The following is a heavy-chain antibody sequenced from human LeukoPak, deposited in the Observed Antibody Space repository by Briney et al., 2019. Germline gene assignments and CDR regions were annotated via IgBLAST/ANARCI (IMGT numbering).Heavy chain of an antibody. D-gene: IGHD6-19*01. V-gene: IGHV4-59*01. J-gene: IGHJ4*02. CDR3: ASQWPLDY. CDR1: GGPISSYY. Sequence: SETLSLTCTVSGGPISSYYWSWIRQPPGKGLEWIGYIYYSGSTNYNPSLKGRVTISVDTSKNQFSLKLSSVTAADTAVYYCASQWPLDYWGQGTLVTVSS. CDR2: IYYSGST.